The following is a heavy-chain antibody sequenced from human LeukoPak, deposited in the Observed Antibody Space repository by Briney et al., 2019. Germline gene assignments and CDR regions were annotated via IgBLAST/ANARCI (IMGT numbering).Heavy chain of an antibody. CDR2: IDPSDSHT. CDR1: GXAYTNYW. J-gene: IGHJ4*02. CDR3: VRPGPSGSYAY. Sequence: GESLKISCKGSGXAYTNYWIIWVRQMPGKGLEWMGRIDPSDSHTNYSPSFQGHVTISADKSISTAYLQWSSLKASDTAVYYCVRPGPSGSYAYWGPGILVIVSS. V-gene: IGHV5-10-1*01. D-gene: IGHD1-26*01.